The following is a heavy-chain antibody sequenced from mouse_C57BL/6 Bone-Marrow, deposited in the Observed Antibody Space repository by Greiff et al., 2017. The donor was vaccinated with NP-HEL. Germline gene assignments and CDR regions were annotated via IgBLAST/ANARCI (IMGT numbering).Heavy chain of an antibody. CDR3: ARQRDYYSNSWFAY. CDR1: GFTFSSYG. D-gene: IGHD2-5*01. Sequence: EVKLMESGGDLVKPGGSLKLSCAASGFTFSSYGMSWVRQTPDKRLEWVANISSGGSYTYYPDSVKGRFTISRDNAKNTLYLQMSSLKSEDTAMYYCARQRDYYSNSWFAYWGQGTLVTVSA. J-gene: IGHJ3*01. CDR2: ISSGGSYT. V-gene: IGHV5-6*01.